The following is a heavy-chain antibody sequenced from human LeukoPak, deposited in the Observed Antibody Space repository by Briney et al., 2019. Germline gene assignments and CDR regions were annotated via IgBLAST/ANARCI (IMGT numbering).Heavy chain of an antibody. D-gene: IGHD2-2*01. J-gene: IGHJ6*02. CDR1: GYTFTGYG. V-gene: IGHV1-18*01. CDR3: ARDLDIVVVRGALRHYGVDV. Sequence: ASVKVSCKASGYTFTGYGISWVRQAPGQGPEWMGWTSAFNGNTNYAQKFQGRVTMSTDTSTSTAYMELRSLRTDDTAVYYCARDLDIVVVRGALRHYGVDVWGQGTTVTVSS. CDR2: TSAFNGNT.